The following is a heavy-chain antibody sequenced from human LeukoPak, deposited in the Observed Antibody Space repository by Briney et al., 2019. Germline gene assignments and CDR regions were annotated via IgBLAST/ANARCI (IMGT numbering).Heavy chain of an antibody. V-gene: IGHV1-2*04. Sequence: ASVKGSCKASGYTFPGYHMHRGRQAPGQRVEGMGWIKPNRGGTNYAQKFQGWVTMTRDTSISTAYMELSRLRSDDTAVYYCARAHINYYDNSGPYAFDIWGQGTMVTVSS. CDR2: IKPNRGGT. J-gene: IGHJ3*02. CDR1: GYTFPGYH. CDR3: ARAHINYYDNSGPYAFDI. D-gene: IGHD3-22*01.